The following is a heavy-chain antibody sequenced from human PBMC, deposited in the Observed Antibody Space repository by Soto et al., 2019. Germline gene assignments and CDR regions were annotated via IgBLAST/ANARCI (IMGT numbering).Heavy chain of an antibody. CDR1: GGTFNTYA. V-gene: IGHV1-69*19. CDR3: AREVEVQTPAFVY. Sequence: QVQLVQSGAEMKKPGSSVKVSCQSSGGTFNTYAMNWVRQAPGQGPEWMGDISPMFGAANYAPKFQGTVTITADESTGTSYMQLSSLTSADTALYFCAREVEVQTPAFVYWGQGTLVTVSS. D-gene: IGHD3-10*01. J-gene: IGHJ4*02. CDR2: ISPMFGAA.